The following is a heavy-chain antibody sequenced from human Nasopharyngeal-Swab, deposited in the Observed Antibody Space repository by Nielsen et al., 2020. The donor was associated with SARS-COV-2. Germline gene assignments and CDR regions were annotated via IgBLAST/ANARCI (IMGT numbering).Heavy chain of an antibody. CDR2: IYSTGST. V-gene: IGHV4-59*01. D-gene: IGHD2-15*01. Sequence: WVRQPPGKGLDWIGYIYSTGSTDYNPSLKSRVTISIDTSKNQFSLMLTSVTAADTAVFYCARGWVGYSGGFDCWGQGTLVTVSS. J-gene: IGHJ4*02. CDR3: ARGWVGYSGGFDC.